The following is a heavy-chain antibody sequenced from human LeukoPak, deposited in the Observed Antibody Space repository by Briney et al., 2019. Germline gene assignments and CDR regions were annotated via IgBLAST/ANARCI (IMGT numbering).Heavy chain of an antibody. CDR2: IIPIFGTA. CDR3: AGVAGYYYYYYMDV. J-gene: IGHJ6*03. CDR1: GGTFISYA. V-gene: IGHV1-69*05. D-gene: IGHD3-10*01. Sequence: ASVKVSCKASGGTFISYAISWVRQAPGQGLEWRGGIIPIFGTANYAQKFQGRVTITTDESTSTAYMELSSLRSEDTAVYYCAGVAGYYYYYYMDVWGKGITVTVSS.